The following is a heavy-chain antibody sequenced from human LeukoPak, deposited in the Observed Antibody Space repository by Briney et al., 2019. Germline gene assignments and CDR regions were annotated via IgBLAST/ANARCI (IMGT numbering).Heavy chain of an antibody. V-gene: IGHV1-18*01. D-gene: IGHD1-26*01. CDR2: ISAYNGNT. J-gene: IGHJ5*02. Sequence: ASVKVSCKASGYTFSNYGITWVRQAPGQGLEWMGWISAYNGNTNYAQKLQGRVTMTRDMSTSTVYMELSSLRSEDTAVYYCARDLMGAYNWFDHWGQGTLVTVSS. CDR3: ARDLMGAYNWFDH. CDR1: GYTFSNYG.